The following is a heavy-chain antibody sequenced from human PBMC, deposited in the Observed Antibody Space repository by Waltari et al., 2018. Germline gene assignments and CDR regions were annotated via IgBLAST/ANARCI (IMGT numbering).Heavy chain of an antibody. J-gene: IGHJ4*02. V-gene: IGHV1-8*02. CDR1: GYTFTSYD. CDR3: ARPNYDYVWGSLGWWGYYFDY. D-gene: IGHD3-16*01. CDR2: MNPNSGNT. Sequence: QVQLVQSGAEVKKPGASVKVSCKASGYTFTSYDINWVRQATGQGLEWMGWMNPNSGNTGYAQKFQGRVTMTRNTSISTAYMELSSLRSEDTAVYYCARPNYDYVWGSLGWWGYYFDYWGQGTLVTVSS.